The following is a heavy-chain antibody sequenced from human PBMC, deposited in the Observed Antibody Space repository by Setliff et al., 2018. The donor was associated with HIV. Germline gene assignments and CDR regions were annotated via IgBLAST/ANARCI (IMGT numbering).Heavy chain of an antibody. CDR3: ARRERTRGWELLRRAGNAFDI. CDR1: GGAFSTYG. CDR2: IIPLFDTS. Sequence: SVKVSCKASGGAFSTYGLSWVRQAPGQGLEWMGGIIPLFDTSNYAQKFQGRVTITADESTSTVYMELSSLRSDDTAVYYCARRERTRGWELLRRAGNAFDIWGQGTMVTVSS. D-gene: IGHD1-26*01. V-gene: IGHV1-69*13. J-gene: IGHJ3*02.